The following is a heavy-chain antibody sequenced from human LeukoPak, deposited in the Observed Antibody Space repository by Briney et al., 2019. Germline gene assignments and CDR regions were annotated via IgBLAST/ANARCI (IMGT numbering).Heavy chain of an antibody. CDR2: INHSGST. J-gene: IGHJ4*02. CDR3: ARGGVVVTARPLFF. Sequence: SETLSLTCAVYGGSFSGYYWSWIRQSPGKGLEWIGEINHSGSTNYNPSLKSRVTISVDTSKNQFSLKLGSVTAADTAVYYCARGGVVVTARPLFFWGQGTLVTVSS. D-gene: IGHD2-21*02. CDR1: GGSFSGYY. V-gene: IGHV4-34*01.